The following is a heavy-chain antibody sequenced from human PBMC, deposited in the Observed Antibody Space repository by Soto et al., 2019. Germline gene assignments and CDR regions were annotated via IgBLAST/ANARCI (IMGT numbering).Heavy chain of an antibody. CDR1: GGSISSGGYY. CDR2: IYYSGST. J-gene: IGHJ6*03. Sequence: SETLSLTCTVSGGSISSGGYYWSWIRQHPGKGLEWIGYIYYSGSTYYNPSLKSRVTISVDTSKNQFSLKLSSVTAADMAVYYCARGRYYDFWICYYTYYCYYNYFRGKRTTVTVS. CDR3: ARGRYYDFWICYYTYYCYYNYF. D-gene: IGHD3-3*01. V-gene: IGHV4-31*03.